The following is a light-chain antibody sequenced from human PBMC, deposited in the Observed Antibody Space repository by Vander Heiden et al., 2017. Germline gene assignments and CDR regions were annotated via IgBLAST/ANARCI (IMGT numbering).Light chain of an antibody. CDR2: WAS. CDR3: QQYYCNPPHT. Sequence: DIVMTQSPDSLAVSLGERATINCKSSQSVLYSSNNKNYLAWYQQKPGQPPKLLIYWASTRESGVPDRFSGSGYGTDFTLTISSLQAEDVAVYYCQQYYCNPPHTFGHGTKVDIK. J-gene: IGKJ3*01. CDR1: QSVLYSSNNKNY. V-gene: IGKV4-1*01.